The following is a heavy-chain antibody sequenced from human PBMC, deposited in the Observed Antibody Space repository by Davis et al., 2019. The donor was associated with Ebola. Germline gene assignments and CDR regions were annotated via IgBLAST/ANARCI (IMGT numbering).Heavy chain of an antibody. J-gene: IGHJ4*02. CDR3: ARDGPLGNV. V-gene: IGHV3-30*02. Sequence: PGGSLRLSCAASGFTFTNFGMHWVRQAPGKGLEWVAFIQYDASAQYYADSLKGRVTISRDNSKNMVYLQFTSLRTEDTAVYYCARDGPLGNVWGQGTLVTVSA. D-gene: IGHD1-1*01. CDR1: GFTFTNFG. CDR2: IQYDASAQ.